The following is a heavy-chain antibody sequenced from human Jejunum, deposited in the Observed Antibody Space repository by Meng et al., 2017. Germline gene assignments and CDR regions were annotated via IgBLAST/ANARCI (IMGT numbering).Heavy chain of an antibody. J-gene: IGHJ2*01. CDR2: ITGSGDRT. V-gene: IGHV3-23*01. D-gene: IGHD3-16*01. CDR1: GFTFSTYA. Sequence: GESLKISCAVSGFTFSTYAMTWVRQAPGKGLEWVSGITGSGDRTYYADSVKGRFTISRDNSRDTLYLQMNSLRVEDTAVYYCAKDLGGGGGWGMYFDLWGRGTLVTVSS. CDR3: AKDLGGGGGWGMYFDL.